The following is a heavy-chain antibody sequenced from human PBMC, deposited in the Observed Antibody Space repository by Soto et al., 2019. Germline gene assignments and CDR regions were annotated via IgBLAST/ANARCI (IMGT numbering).Heavy chain of an antibody. CDR1: GFTFSSYW. D-gene: IGHD2-2*01. V-gene: IGHV3-7*05. CDR3: AKDRDCSSTSCPPLFDY. CDR2: IKQDGSEK. Sequence: GGSLRLSCAASGFTFSSYWMSWVRQAPGKGLEWVANIKQDGSEKYYVDSVKGRFTISRDNAKNSLYLQMNSLRAEDTALYYCAKDRDCSSTSCPPLFDYWGQGTLVTVSS. J-gene: IGHJ4*02.